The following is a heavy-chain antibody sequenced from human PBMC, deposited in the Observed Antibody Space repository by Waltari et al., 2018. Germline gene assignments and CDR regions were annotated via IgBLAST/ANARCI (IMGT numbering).Heavy chain of an antibody. CDR2: ISGSGGST. CDR3: AKGTGGSRKNNWFDP. J-gene: IGHJ5*02. Sequence: EVQLLESGGGLVQPGGSLRLSCAASGFTFSSYAMSWVRQAPGKGLEWGSAISGSGGSTYYADSVKGRFTISRDNSKNTLYLQMNSLRAEDTAVYYCAKGTGGSRKNNWFDPWGQGTLVTVSS. D-gene: IGHD7-27*01. V-gene: IGHV3-23*01. CDR1: GFTFSSYA.